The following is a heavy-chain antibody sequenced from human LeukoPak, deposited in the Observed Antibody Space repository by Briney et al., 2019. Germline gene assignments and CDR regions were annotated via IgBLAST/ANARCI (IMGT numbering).Heavy chain of an antibody. J-gene: IGHJ4*02. CDR3: AKVGALLLWSYFDY. Sequence: GGSLRLSCAASGFTFSNYGMHWVRQAPGEGLEWVAVISYNGNNKYYIDSVKGRFTISRDNSKNTLYLQMNSLRAEDTAVYYCAKVGALLLWSYFDYWGQGTLVTVSS. CDR1: GFTFSNYG. V-gene: IGHV3-30*18. D-gene: IGHD3-10*01. CDR2: ISYNGNNK.